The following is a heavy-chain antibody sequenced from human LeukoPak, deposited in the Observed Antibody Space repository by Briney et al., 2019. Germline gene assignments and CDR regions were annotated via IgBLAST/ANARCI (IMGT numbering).Heavy chain of an antibody. V-gene: IGHV1-69*04. CDR1: GYTFTGYY. J-gene: IGHJ3*02. D-gene: IGHD2-8*01. CDR3: ARALDCTNGVCFGDDAFDI. Sequence: SVKVSCKASGYTFTGYYMHWVRQAPGQGLEWMGRIIPIDGVENYAQKFQGRVTITADKLTSTAYMELSSLRSEDTAVYYCARALDCTNGVCFGDDAFDIWGQGTMVTVSS. CDR2: IIPIDGVE.